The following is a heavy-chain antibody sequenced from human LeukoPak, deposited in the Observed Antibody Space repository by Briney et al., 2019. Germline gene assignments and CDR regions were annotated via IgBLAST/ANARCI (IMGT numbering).Heavy chain of an antibody. J-gene: IGHJ3*02. CDR1: GGSFSGYY. V-gene: IGHV4-34*01. CDR2: INHSGST. Sequence: KPSETLSLTCAVYGGSFSGYYWSWIRQPPGKGLEWIGEINHSGSTNYNPSLKNRVTISVDTSKNQFSLKLSSVTAADTAVYYCARGRGIAVAGTRRAFDIWGQGTMVTVSS. D-gene: IGHD6-19*01. CDR3: ARGRGIAVAGTRRAFDI.